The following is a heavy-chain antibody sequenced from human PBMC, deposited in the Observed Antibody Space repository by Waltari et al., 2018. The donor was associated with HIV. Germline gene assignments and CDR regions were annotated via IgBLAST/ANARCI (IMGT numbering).Heavy chain of an antibody. CDR1: GGSISSYY. CDR3: ARDLYYYGSGSRSASAFDI. Sequence: QVQLQESGPGLVTPSETLSLTCTVSGGSISSYYWSWIRQPAGTGLEWIGRIYTSGSTNYNPSLKSRVTMSVDTSKNQFSLKLSSVTAADTAVYYCARDLYYYGSGSRSASAFDIWGQGTMVTVSS. V-gene: IGHV4-4*07. J-gene: IGHJ3*02. CDR2: IYTSGST. D-gene: IGHD3-10*01.